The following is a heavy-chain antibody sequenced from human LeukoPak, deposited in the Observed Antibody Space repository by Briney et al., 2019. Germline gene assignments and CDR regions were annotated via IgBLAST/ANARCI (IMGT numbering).Heavy chain of an antibody. CDR3: ARGRSMTLDY. D-gene: IGHD2/OR15-2a*01. V-gene: IGHV3-74*01. CDR2: INSDGSST. Sequence: PGGSLRLSCAASGFTFSSYAMSWVRPAPGKGLEWVSRINSDGSSTSYADSVKGRFTISRDNAKNTLYLQMNSLRAEDTAVYYCARGRSMTLDYWGQGTLVTVSS. J-gene: IGHJ4*02. CDR1: GFTFSSYA.